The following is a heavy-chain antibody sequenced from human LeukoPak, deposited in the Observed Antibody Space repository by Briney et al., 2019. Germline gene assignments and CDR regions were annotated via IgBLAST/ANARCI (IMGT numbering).Heavy chain of an antibody. D-gene: IGHD3-10*01. V-gene: IGHV4-30-2*01. CDR2: IYHSGST. J-gene: IGHJ4*02. CDR1: GGSISSGGYY. Sequence: SETLSLTCTVSGGSISSGGYYWSWIRQPPGKGLEWIGYIYHSGSTYYNPSLKSRVTISVDRSKNQFSLKLSSVTAADTAVYYCARADSGSGFYYFDYWSQGTLVTVSS. CDR3: ARADSGSGFYYFDY.